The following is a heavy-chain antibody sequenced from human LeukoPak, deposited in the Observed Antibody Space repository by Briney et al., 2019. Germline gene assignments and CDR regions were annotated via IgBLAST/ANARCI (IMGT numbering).Heavy chain of an antibody. CDR3: AKGTGSSRPYYFDY. CDR2: ITPSGGDT. D-gene: IGHD6-6*01. CDR1: GFTFSNYA. Sequence: PGGSLRLSCAASGFTFSNYAMSWVRQAPGKGLEWVSAITPSGGDTFHADSVKGRFTISRDNSKSTLYLQMNSLRVEDTATYYCAKGTGSSRPYYFDYWGQGTLVAVSS. J-gene: IGHJ4*02. V-gene: IGHV3-23*01.